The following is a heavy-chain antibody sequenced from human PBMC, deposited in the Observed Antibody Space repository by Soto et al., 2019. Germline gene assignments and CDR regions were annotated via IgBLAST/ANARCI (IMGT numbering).Heavy chain of an antibody. CDR1: GGSIRDYF. J-gene: IGHJ6*02. CDR2: ISSSGTV. CDR3: ARDRKLELPGNYYYYGMDV. D-gene: IGHD1-7*01. V-gene: IGHV4-59*01. Sequence: SETLSLTCSVSGGSIRDYFWTWIRQSPGRGLEWIGYISSSGTVKYNSSLKSRVTISLDRSSNQFSLKFSSVTAADTAVYFCARDRKLELPGNYYYYGMDVWGQGTTVTVSS.